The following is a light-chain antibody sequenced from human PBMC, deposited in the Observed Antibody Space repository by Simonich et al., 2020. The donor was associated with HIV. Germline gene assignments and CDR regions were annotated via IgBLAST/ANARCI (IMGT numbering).Light chain of an antibody. V-gene: IGKV3-15*01. CDR3: QQYNNWPYT. Sequence: EIVMTQSPATLSVSPGERATPSCRASQNVSSNLAWYQQKPGQAPSLLIYGASTRATGIPASFSGSGSGTEFALTISSLQSEDFAVYYCQQYNNWPYTFGQGTKLEIK. CDR2: GAS. CDR1: QNVSSN. J-gene: IGKJ2*01.